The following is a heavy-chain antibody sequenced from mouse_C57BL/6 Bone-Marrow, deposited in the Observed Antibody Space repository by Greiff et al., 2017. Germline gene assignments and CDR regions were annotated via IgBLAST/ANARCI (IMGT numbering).Heavy chain of an antibody. V-gene: IGHV10-1*01. CDR1: GFSFNTYA. CDR3: VGTYGSSSYYAMDY. J-gene: IGHJ4*01. CDR2: IRSKSNNYAT. D-gene: IGHD1-1*01. Sequence: EVMLVESGGGLVQPKGSLKLSCAASGFSFNTYAMNWVRQAPGKGLEWVARIRSKSNNYATYYADSVKDRFTISRDDSESMLYLQMNNLKTEDTAMYYCVGTYGSSSYYAMDYWGQGTSVTVSS.